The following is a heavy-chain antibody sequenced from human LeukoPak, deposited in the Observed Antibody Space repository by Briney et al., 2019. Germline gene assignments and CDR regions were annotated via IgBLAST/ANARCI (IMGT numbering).Heavy chain of an antibody. J-gene: IGHJ4*02. CDR2: IRYAGSNK. D-gene: IGHD4-17*01. CDR3: ARAPDYGDYVRFLGFSNFDY. Sequence: PGGSLRLSCAASGFTFSTYGMHWVRQAPGKGLDWVAFIRYAGSNKYYADSVKGRFTISRDNAKNSLYLQMNSLRAEDTAVYYCARAPDYGDYVRFLGFSNFDYWGQGTLVTVSS. CDR1: GFTFSTYG. V-gene: IGHV3-30*02.